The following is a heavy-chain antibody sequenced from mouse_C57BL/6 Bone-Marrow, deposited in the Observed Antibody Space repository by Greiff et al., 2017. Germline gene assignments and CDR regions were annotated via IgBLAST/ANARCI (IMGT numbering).Heavy chain of an antibody. D-gene: IGHD1-1*01. J-gene: IGHJ2*01. CDR3: ARRFTTVVAKGASWDY. CDR1: GYTFTGYW. CDR2: ILPGSGST. Sequence: QVQLQQSGAELMKPGASVKLSCKATGYTFTGYWIEWVKQRPGHGLEWIGEILPGSGSTNYNEKFKGKATFTADTSSNTAYMQLSSLTTEDSAIYYWARRFTTVVAKGASWDYWGQGTTLTVSS. V-gene: IGHV1-9*01.